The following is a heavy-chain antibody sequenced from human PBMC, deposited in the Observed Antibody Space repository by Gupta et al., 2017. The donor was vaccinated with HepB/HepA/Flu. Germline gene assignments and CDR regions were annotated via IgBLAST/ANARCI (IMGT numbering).Heavy chain of an antibody. V-gene: IGHV3-48*02. Sequence: VQLLASGVGLFQRGGSLRLSCAASGFSVSNSAMHWVRQVPGKGLEWVSYINASGQTTFYADSVKGRFIISRDNVKNSLFLQMNRLRDDDTAIYYCTKDDYWGQGTLVTVSS. J-gene: IGHJ4*02. CDR2: INASGQTT. CDR3: TKDDY. CDR1: GFSVSNSA.